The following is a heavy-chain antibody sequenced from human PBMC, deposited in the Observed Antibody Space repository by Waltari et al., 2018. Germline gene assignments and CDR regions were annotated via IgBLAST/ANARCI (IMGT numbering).Heavy chain of an antibody. CDR3: ARSYCTGGVCLEVYYFDY. Sequence: QVQLQESGPGLVKPSQTLSLTCTVSGGSISSGDYYWSWIRQPPGKGLEWIGYIYYSGSTHYNPSLKSRVTISVDTSKNQFSLKLSSVTAADTAVYYCARSYCTGGVCLEVYYFDYWGQGTLVTVSS. D-gene: IGHD2-8*02. CDR1: GGSISSGDYY. J-gene: IGHJ4*02. V-gene: IGHV4-30-4*08. CDR2: IYYSGST.